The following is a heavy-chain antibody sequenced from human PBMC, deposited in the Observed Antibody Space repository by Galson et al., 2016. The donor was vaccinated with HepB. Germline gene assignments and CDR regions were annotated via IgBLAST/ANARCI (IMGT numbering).Heavy chain of an antibody. CDR1: GYRFAGYW. CDR3: ARLYGSGSHLFDY. J-gene: IGHJ4*02. Sequence: QSGAEVKKPGESLKISCKGSGYRFAGYWIGWVRQMPGRGLEWMGSIYPGDSDSTYSPSFQGQVTISVDKSIDTAYLQWSSLKASDTAMYYCARLYGSGSHLFDYWGQGTLLTVSS. CDR2: IYPGDSDS. V-gene: IGHV5-51*01. D-gene: IGHD3-10*01.